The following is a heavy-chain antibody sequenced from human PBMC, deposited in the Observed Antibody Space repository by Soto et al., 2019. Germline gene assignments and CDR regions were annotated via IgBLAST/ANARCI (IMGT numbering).Heavy chain of an antibody. CDR3: ARDWAGGIAAAGSSYDGMDV. CDR2: IWYDGSNK. Sequence: QVQLVESGGGVVQPGRSLRLSCAASGFTFSSYGMHWVRQAPGKGLEWVAVIWYDGSNKYYADSVKGRFTISRDNSKNTLYLKMNSMSAEDTAVYYCARDWAGGIAAAGSSYDGMDVWGQGTTVTVSS. D-gene: IGHD6-13*01. CDR1: GFTFSSYG. J-gene: IGHJ6*02. V-gene: IGHV3-33*01.